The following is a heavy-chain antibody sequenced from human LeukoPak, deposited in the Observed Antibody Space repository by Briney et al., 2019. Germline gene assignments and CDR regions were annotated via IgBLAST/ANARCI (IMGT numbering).Heavy chain of an antibody. D-gene: IGHD1-26*01. V-gene: IGHV3-21*01. J-gene: IGHJ3*02. CDR3: ARRETDASFSFFDI. Sequence: SGGSLRLSCAASGFTFSSYSMNWFRQIPGERPEWVSSISGDGTYIYYADSVKGRFTISRDNTNTPLFLQMNGLRAEDTATYFCARRETDASFSFFDIWGQGTMVTVSS. CDR1: GFTFSSYS. CDR2: ISGDGTYI.